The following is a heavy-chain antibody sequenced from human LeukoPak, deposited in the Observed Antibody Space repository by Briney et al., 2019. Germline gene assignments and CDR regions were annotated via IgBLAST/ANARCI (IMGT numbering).Heavy chain of an antibody. Sequence: GGSLRLSCAAPGFTFSSYAMSWVRQAPGKGLEWVAVIPYDGSNKYYADSVKGRFTISRENSKNRLYLQMNSLRAEDTAVYYCARAEGYGGELDSWGQGTLVTVSS. CDR1: GFTFSSYA. CDR3: ARAEGYGGELDS. V-gene: IGHV3-30*04. CDR2: IPYDGSNK. D-gene: IGHD4-23*01. J-gene: IGHJ4*02.